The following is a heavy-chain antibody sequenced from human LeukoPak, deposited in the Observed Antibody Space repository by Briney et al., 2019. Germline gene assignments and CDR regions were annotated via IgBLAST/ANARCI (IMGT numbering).Heavy chain of an antibody. CDR2: IYYSGST. D-gene: IGHD2-15*01. V-gene: IGHV4-39*01. CDR3: ARTAITVVAATNNWFDP. Sequence: PSETLSLTCTVSGGSISSSSYYWGWIRQPPGKGLEWIGSIYYSGSTYYNPSLKSRVTISVDTSKNQFSLKLSSVTAADTAVYYCARTAITVVAATNNWFDPWGQGTLVTVSS. CDR1: GGSISSSSYY. J-gene: IGHJ5*02.